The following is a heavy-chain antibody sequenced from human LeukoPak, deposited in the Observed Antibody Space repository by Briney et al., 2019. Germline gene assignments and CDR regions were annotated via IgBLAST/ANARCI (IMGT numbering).Heavy chain of an antibody. J-gene: IGHJ6*02. CDR2: ISAYNGNT. CDR1: GYTFTSYG. CDR3: ARVPPPRYCSSTSCYVIRDYYYYYGMDV. Sequence: ASVKVSCKASGYTFTSYGISWVRQAPGQGLEWMGWISAYNGNTNYAQKLQGRVTMTTDTSTSTAYMELRSLRSDDTAVYYCARVPPPRYCSSTSCYVIRDYYYYYGMDVWGQGTTVTVSS. V-gene: IGHV1-18*01. D-gene: IGHD2-2*01.